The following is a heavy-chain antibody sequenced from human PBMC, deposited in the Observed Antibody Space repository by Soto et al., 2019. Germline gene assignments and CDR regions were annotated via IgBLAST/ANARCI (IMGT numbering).Heavy chain of an antibody. V-gene: IGHV4-59*06. D-gene: IGHD5-18*01. CDR1: GASITSHY. Sequence: SETLSLTCSVSGASITSHYWNWIRQSAGEGLQWIGRVYYSGNTYYNPSLKSRLTISVDTSKNQFSLNLSSVTAADTAVYYCARDRLMATAGTARHYFGLDVWGQGTTVTVSS. CDR2: VYYSGNT. CDR3: ARDRLMATAGTARHYFGLDV. J-gene: IGHJ6*02.